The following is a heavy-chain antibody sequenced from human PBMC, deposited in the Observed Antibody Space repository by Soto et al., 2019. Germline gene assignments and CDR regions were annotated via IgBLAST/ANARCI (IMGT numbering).Heavy chain of an antibody. V-gene: IGHV4-59*01. D-gene: IGHD3-22*01. J-gene: IGHJ4*02. CDR2: IYYSGST. CDR1: GGSISSYC. CDR3: AGRASRYYYDSSGYFDY. Sequence: SETMSVTCTVAGGSISSYCWSWIRQPPGKGLEWIGYIYYSGSTNYNPSLKSRVTISVDTSKNQFSLKLSSVTAADTAVYYCAGRASRYYYDSSGYFDYWGQGTLVTVSS.